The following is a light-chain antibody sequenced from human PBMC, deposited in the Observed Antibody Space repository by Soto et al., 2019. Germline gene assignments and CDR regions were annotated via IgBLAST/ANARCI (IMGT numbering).Light chain of an antibody. J-gene: IGLJ2*01. CDR1: SRDVGSYNL. V-gene: IGLV2-23*01. CDR2: EGS. CDR3: CSYGGSSTDVV. Sequence: QSVLTQPASVSGSPGQSITISCTGTSRDVGSYNLVSWYQQHPGKAPKLMIYEGSKRPSGVSNRFSGSKSGNTSSLTISGLEDEDEADYYYCSYGGSSTDVVFGGGTQVTVL.